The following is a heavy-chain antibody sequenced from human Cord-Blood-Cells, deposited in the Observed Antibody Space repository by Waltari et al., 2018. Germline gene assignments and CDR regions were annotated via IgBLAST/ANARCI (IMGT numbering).Heavy chain of an antibody. J-gene: IGHJ3*02. V-gene: IGHV1-69*09. CDR3: AEEAYCGGDCFFAFDI. CDR1: GGTFSSYA. CDR2: IIPILGIA. Sequence: QVQLVQSGAEVKKPGSSVKVSCKASGGTFSSYALSCVRQAPGQGLEWMGRIIPILGIANYAQKFQGRVTITADKSTSTAYMELSSLRSEDTAVYYCAEEAYCGGDCFFAFDIWGQGTMVTVSS. D-gene: IGHD2-21*01.